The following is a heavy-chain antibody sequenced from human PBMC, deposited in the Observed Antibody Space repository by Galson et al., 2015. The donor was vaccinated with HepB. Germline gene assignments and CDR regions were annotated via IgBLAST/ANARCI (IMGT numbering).Heavy chain of an antibody. V-gene: IGHV6-1*01. D-gene: IGHD6-13*01. J-gene: IGHJ6*03. CDR2: TYYRSKWYN. CDR3: ARDRAAAAKERDYYMDV. CDR1: GDSVSSNSAA. Sequence: CAISGDSVSSNSAAWNWIRQSPSRGLEWLGRTYYRSKWYNDYAVSVKGRITINPDTSKNQFSLQLNSVTPEDTAVYYCARDRAAAAKERDYYMDVWGKGTTVTVSS.